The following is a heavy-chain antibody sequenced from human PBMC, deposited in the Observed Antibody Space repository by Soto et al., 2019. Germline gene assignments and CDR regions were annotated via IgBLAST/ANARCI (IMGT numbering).Heavy chain of an antibody. D-gene: IGHD5-12*01. J-gene: IGHJ6*02. V-gene: IGHV4-31*03. CDR3: AKMRRLAIATISPLGYCYYGMDA. CDR2: IYYSGST. Sequence: QVQLQESGPGLVKPSQTLSLTCTVSGGSISSGGYYWSWIRQHPGKGLEWIGYIYYSGSTYYNPSLKRRVTISVDTSKNEFSLKLSSVTAAVMAVYFCAKMRRLAIATISPLGYCYYGMDAWGQGTTVTGSS. CDR1: GGSISSGGYY.